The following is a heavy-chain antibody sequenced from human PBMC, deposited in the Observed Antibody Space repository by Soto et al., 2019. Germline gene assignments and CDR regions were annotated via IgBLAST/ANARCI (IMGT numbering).Heavy chain of an antibody. V-gene: IGHV3-66*01. CDR3: AVTAEMPLRYFDY. CDR2: VYSGDST. CDR1: GFTVSSKY. J-gene: IGHJ4*02. Sequence: GGSLRLSCAASGFTVSSKYMSWVRQAPGKGLEWVSIVYSGDSTNYADSVKGRFTISRDNSKNTLYLQMNSLRAEDTALYYCAVTAEMPLRYFDYWGQGTLVTVSS. D-gene: IGHD5-12*01.